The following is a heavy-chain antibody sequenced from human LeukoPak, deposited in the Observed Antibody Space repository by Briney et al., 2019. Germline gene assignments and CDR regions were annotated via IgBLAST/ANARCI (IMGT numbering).Heavy chain of an antibody. CDR3: ARDVGNFANLPYYFDL. CDR1: GYTFTGYY. J-gene: IGHJ5*02. Sequence: ASVKVSCKASGYTFTGYYMHWVRQAPGQGLEWMGWINPNSGGTNYAQKFQGWVTMTRDTSISTAYMELSRLTSDDTAVYYCARDVGNFANLPYYFDLWGQGTVVTVSS. D-gene: IGHD2/OR15-2a*01. V-gene: IGHV1-2*04. CDR2: INPNSGGT.